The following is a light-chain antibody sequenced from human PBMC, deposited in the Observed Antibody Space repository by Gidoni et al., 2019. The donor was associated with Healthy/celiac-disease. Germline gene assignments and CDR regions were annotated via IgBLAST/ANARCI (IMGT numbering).Light chain of an antibody. CDR1: ESISSW. V-gene: IGKV1-5*03. J-gene: IGKJ1*01. CDR3: QQYNSYSWT. Sequence: DIQMTQSPSTLSASVGDRVTITCRASESISSWLAWYQQKPGKAPKLLIYTASSLESGVPSRFSGSGSGTEFTLTISSLQPDDFATYYFQQYNSYSWTVGQGPKVEIK. CDR2: TAS.